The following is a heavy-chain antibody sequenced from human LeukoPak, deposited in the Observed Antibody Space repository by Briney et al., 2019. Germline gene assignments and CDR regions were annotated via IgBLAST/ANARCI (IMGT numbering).Heavy chain of an antibody. CDR1: GYTFTSYG. D-gene: IGHD2-2*01. J-gene: IGHJ5*02. Sequence: WASVKVSCKASGYTFTSYGISWVRQAPGQGLEWMGWISAYNGNTNYAQKLQGRVTMTTGTSTSTAYMELRSLRSDDTAVYYCARYLDLVVPAEWFDPWGQGTLVTVSS. CDR3: ARYLDLVVPAEWFDP. CDR2: ISAYNGNT. V-gene: IGHV1-18*01.